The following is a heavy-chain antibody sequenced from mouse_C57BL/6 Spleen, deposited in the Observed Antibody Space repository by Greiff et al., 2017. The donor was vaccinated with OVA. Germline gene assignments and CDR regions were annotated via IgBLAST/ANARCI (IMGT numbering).Heavy chain of an antibody. D-gene: IGHD6-2*01. V-gene: IGHV1-64*01. CDR1: GYTFTSYG. Sequence: VQLQQPGAELVKPGASVKLSCKASGYTFTSYGMHWVKQRPGQGLEWIGLIHPSSGSTNYNEKFKGKATLTVDKSSSTAYMQLRSLTSEDSAVYFCARYVNASGYWDFDVWGTGTTVTVSS. J-gene: IGHJ1*03. CDR2: IHPSSGST. CDR3: ARYVNASGYWDFDV.